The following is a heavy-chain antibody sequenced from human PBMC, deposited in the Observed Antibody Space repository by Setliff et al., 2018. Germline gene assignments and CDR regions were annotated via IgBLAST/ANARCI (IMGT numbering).Heavy chain of an antibody. Sequence: SETLSLTCTVSGDSISSTSYQWGWVRQPPGKGLEWIGSIYYTGTAYYNPSLKSRVTISGDTSKNQFSLKLTSVTAADTAVYFCARSLGSGSYYNSRPFYSDYWGQGTLVTVS. CDR3: ARSLGSGSYYNSRPFYSDY. CDR2: IYYTGTA. V-gene: IGHV4-39*07. CDR1: GDSISSTSYQ. D-gene: IGHD3-10*01. J-gene: IGHJ4*02.